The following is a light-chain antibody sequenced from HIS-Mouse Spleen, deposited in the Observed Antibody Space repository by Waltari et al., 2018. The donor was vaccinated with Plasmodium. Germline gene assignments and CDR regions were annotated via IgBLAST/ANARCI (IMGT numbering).Light chain of an antibody. CDR3: CSYAGSYTFV. Sequence: QSALTQPRSVSGSPGQSVTISCTGTSSDVGGYHYVSWDQQHPGKAPKLMSYDVSKRPAGVPDLFSGSKSGNTASLTISGLQAEDEADYYCCSYAGSYTFVFGTGTKVTVL. V-gene: IGLV2-11*01. CDR1: SSDVGGYHY. J-gene: IGLJ1*01. CDR2: DVS.